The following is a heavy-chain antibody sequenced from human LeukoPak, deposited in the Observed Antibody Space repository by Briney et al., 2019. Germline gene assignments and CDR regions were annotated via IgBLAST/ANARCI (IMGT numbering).Heavy chain of an antibody. Sequence: AAVKVSCKASGGTFSSDAISWGRGAPGEGGEWRGGIIAIVGTANYAQKLQGGVTITADETTRTAYMEKRRQREGETGVNYCARGDTPNYYDSSGYYYEFDYWGQGTLVTVSS. CDR3: ARGDTPNYYDSSGYYYEFDY. CDR1: GGTFSSDA. D-gene: IGHD3-22*01. V-gene: IGHV1-69*13. J-gene: IGHJ4*02. CDR2: IIAIVGTA.